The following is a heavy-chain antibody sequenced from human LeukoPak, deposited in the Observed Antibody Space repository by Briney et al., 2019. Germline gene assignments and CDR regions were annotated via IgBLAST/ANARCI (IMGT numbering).Heavy chain of an antibody. Sequence: SETLSLTCTVSGDSISSYYWSWIRQPPGKGLEWIGYIYHSGSTNYHPSLKSRVTISADTSKDQFSLKLASVTAADTAVYYCATGYSSTWYYFDYWGQGTLVTVSS. J-gene: IGHJ4*02. CDR2: IYHSGST. V-gene: IGHV4-59*01. D-gene: IGHD6-13*01. CDR3: ATGYSSTWYYFDY. CDR1: GDSISSYY.